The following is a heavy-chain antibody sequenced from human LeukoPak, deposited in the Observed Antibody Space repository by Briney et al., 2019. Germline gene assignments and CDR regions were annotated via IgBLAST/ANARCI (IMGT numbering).Heavy chain of an antibody. J-gene: IGHJ5*02. CDR3: ARDGPSANWFDP. CDR1: GGSISSYF. CDR2: ISYNGIT. V-gene: IGHV4-59*01. Sequence: SETLSLTCSVSGGSISSYFWSWIRQPPGKGLEWIGYISYNGITKYNPSLNSRVTISVDTSNNQFSLKLSSVTAADTAVYYCARDGPSANWFDPWGQGTLVTVSS.